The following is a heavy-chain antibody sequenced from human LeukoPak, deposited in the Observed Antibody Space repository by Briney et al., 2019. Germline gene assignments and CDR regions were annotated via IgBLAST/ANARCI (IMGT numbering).Heavy chain of an antibody. V-gene: IGHV7-4-1*02. CDR2: INTNTGNP. CDR1: GYTFNTYG. D-gene: IGHD5-18*01. J-gene: IGHJ5*02. CDR3: AGRGYSYGYYWFDP. Sequence: ASVKVSCKASGYTFNTYGMNWVRQAPGQGLEWMGWINTNTGNPTYAQGFTGRFVFSLDTSVSTAYLQISSLKAEDTAVYYCAGRGYSYGYYWFDPWGQGTLVTVSS.